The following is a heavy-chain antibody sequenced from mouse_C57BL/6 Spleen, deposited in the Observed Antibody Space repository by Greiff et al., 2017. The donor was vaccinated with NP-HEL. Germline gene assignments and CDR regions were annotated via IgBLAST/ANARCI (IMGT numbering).Heavy chain of an antibody. CDR3: ARYDYYCHREDWDFDV. D-gene: IGHD1-1*01. CDR1: GYTFTSYW. V-gene: IGHV1-59*01. CDR2: IDPSDSYT. Sequence: QVQLQQPGAELVRPGTSVKLSCKASGYTFTSYWMHWVKQRPGQGLEWIGVIDPSDSYTNYNQKFKGKATLTVDTSSSTAYMQLSSLTSEDSAVNYCARYDYYCHREDWDFDVLGTGTTVTVSS. J-gene: IGHJ1*03.